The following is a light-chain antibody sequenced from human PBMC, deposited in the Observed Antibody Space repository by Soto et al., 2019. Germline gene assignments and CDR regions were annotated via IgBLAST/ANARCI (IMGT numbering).Light chain of an antibody. CDR3: QHFGGTTFT. Sequence: EIVMTQSPATMSVSPGERATLSCRASQSLITNLAWYQQKPGQAPRLLSYRTYNRATGIQDMGSGRGSGTDFTLTISRLEPEDFAVYDGQHFGGTTFTVGQGTRLEIK. CDR2: RTY. J-gene: IGKJ5*01. V-gene: IGKV3-20*01. CDR1: QSLITN.